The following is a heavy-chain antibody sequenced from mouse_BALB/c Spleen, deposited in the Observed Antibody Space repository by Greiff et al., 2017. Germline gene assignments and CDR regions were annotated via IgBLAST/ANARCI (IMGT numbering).Heavy chain of an antibody. V-gene: IGHV1-7*01. Sequence: QVQLQQSGAELAKPGASVKMSCKASGYTFTSYWMHWVKQRPGQGLEWIGYINPSTGYTEYNQKFKDKATLTADKSSSTAYMQLSSLTSEDSAVYYCAREAGDAFAYWGQGTLVTVAA. CDR1: GYTFTSYW. D-gene: IGHD3-3*01. J-gene: IGHJ3*01. CDR2: INPSTGYT. CDR3: AREAGDAFAY.